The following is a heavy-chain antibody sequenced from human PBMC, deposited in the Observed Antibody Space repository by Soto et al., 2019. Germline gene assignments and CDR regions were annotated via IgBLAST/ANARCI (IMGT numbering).Heavy chain of an antibody. V-gene: IGHV4-59*01. CDR3: ARVWGGAFDI. CDR1: GGSISSYY. D-gene: IGHD3-10*01. Sequence: QVQLQESGPGLVKPSETLSLTCTVSGGSISSYYWSWIRQPPGKGLEWIGYIYYSGSTNYNHSLKNIVTISVDTSNNQFSLKLSSVTAADTAVYYCARVWGGAFDIWGQGTIVTVSS. CDR2: IYYSGST. J-gene: IGHJ3*02.